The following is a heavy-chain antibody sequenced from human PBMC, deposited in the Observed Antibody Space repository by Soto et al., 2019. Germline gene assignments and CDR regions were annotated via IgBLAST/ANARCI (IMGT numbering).Heavy chain of an antibody. CDR3: ARGGNYDILTGYYTSSNWFDP. CDR2: IYYSGST. CDR1: GGSISSYY. D-gene: IGHD3-9*01. J-gene: IGHJ5*02. Sequence: PSETLSLTCSVSGGSISSYYWSWIRQPPRKGLGWIGYIYYSGSTNYNPSLKSRVTISVDTSKNQFSLKLSSVTAADTAVYYCARGGNYDILTGYYTSSNWFDPWGQGTLVTVSS. V-gene: IGHV4-59*01.